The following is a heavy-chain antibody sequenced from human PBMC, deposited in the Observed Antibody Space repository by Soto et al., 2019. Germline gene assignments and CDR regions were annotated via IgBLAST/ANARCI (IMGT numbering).Heavy chain of an antibody. CDR1: GFTFSSYS. CDR2: ISSSSSTI. CDR3: ARESEGATYYYDSSGYYRYYYYGMDV. Sequence: PGGSLRLSCAASGFTFSSYSMNWVRQAPGKGLEWVSYISSSSSTIYYADSVKGRFTISRDNAKNSLYLQMNSLRDEDTAVYYCARESEGATYYYDSSGYYRYYYYGMDVWGQGTTVTVSS. J-gene: IGHJ6*02. V-gene: IGHV3-48*02. D-gene: IGHD3-22*01.